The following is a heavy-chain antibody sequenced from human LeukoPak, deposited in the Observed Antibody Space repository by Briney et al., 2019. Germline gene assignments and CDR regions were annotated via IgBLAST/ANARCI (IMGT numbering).Heavy chain of an antibody. CDR2: IYYSGST. CDR3: ARDYHRRDGYNTYFDY. D-gene: IGHD5-24*01. J-gene: IGHJ4*02. CDR1: GGSISSGGYY. V-gene: IGHV4-31*03. Sequence: PSETLSLTCTVSGGSISSGGYYWSWIRQHPGKGLEWIGYIYYSGSTYYNPSLKRRVTISVDTSKNQFSLKLSSVTAADTAVYYCARDYHRRDGYNTYFDYWGQGTLVTVSS.